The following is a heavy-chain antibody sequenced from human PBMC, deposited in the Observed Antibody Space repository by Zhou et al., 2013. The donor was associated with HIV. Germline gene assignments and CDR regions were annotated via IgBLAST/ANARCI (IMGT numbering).Heavy chain of an antibody. J-gene: IGHJ6*02. CDR1: GYTFTSDG. Sequence: QVQLVQSGAEVKKPGAAVKVSCKASGYTFTSDGISWVRQAPGQGLEWMGWISGYNGNTNYAQKLQGRVTMTTDTSTSTAYMELRSLRSDDTAVYYCASSVAPGPRSGRPYYYYYGMDVWGQGTTVTVSS. CDR3: ASSVAPGPRSGRPYYYYYGMDV. D-gene: IGHD3-10*01. CDR2: ISGYNGNT. V-gene: IGHV1-18*01.